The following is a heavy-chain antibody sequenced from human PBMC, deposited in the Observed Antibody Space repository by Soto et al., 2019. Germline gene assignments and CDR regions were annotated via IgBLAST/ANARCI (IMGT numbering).Heavy chain of an antibody. D-gene: IGHD2-15*01. J-gene: IGHJ4*02. CDR2: ISAYNGNT. CDR3: ARATRAYCSGGSCYSEFDY. CDR1: GYTFTSYG. Sequence: AASVKVSCKASGYTFTSYGICWVRQAPGQGLEWMGWISAYNGNTNYAQKLQGRVTMTTDTSTSTAYMELRSLRSDDTAVYYCARATRAYCSGGSCYSEFDYWGQGALVTVSS. V-gene: IGHV1-18*04.